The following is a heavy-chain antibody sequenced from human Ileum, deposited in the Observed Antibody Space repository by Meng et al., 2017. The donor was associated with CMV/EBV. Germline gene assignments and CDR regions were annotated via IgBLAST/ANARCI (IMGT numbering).Heavy chain of an antibody. D-gene: IGHD6-25*01. CDR1: GFTFSSYA. J-gene: IGHJ4*02. V-gene: IGHV3-30-3*01. Sequence: SLSLSCAASGFTFSSYAMHWVRQAPGKGLEWVAVISYDGSNKYYADSVKGRFTISRDNSKNTLYLQMNSLRAEDTAVYYCARGGSGYWGQGTLVTVSS. CDR3: ARGGSGY. CDR2: ISYDGSNK.